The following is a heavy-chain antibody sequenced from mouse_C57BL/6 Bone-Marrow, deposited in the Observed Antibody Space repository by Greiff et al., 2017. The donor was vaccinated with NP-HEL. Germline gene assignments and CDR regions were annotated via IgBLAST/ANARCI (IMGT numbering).Heavy chain of an antibody. CDR3: ARKALSSPYAMDY. Sequence: VQLQQPGAELVMPGASVKLSCKASGYTFTSYWMHWVKQRPGQGLEWIGEIDPSDSYTNYNQKFKGKSTLTVDKSSSTAYMQLSSLTSEDSAVYYCARKALSSPYAMDYWGQGTSVTVSS. CDR2: IDPSDSYT. J-gene: IGHJ4*01. CDR1: GYTFTSYW. D-gene: IGHD1-1*01. V-gene: IGHV1-69*01.